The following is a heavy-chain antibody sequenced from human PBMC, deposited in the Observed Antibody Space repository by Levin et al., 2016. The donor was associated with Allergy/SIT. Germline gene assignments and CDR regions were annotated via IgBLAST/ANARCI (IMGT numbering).Heavy chain of an antibody. CDR2: IYHSGST. CDR1: GGSISSGGYS. Sequence: SETLSLTCAVSGGSISSGGYSWSWIRQPPGKGLEWIGYIYHSGSTNYNPSLKSRVTISVDKSKNQFSLKLSSVTAADTAVYYCARVSTAVADYFDYWGQGTLVTVSS. J-gene: IGHJ4*02. D-gene: IGHD6-19*01. V-gene: IGHV4-30-2*01. CDR3: ARVSTAVADYFDY.